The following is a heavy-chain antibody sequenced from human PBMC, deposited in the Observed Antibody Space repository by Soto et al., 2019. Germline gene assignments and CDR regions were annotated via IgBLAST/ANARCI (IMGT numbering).Heavy chain of an antibody. CDR1: GYTFTSYG. CDR2: ISAYNGNT. V-gene: IGHV1-18*04. D-gene: IGHD6-6*01. CDR3: ARTVRSIAARGVDY. Sequence: RASVKVSCKASGYTFTSYGISCVRQAPGQGLEWMGWISAYNGNTNYAQKLQGRVTMTTDTSTSTAYMELRSLRSDDTAVYYCARTVRSIAARGVDYWGQGTLVTVSS. J-gene: IGHJ4*02.